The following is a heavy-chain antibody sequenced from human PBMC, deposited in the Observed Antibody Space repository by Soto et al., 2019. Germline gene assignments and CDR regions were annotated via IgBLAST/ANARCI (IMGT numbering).Heavy chain of an antibody. CDR1: GGTFSSYA. D-gene: IGHD3-10*01. Sequence: ASVKVSCKASGGTFSSYAISWVRQAPGQGLEWMGGIIPIFGTANYAQKFQGRVTITADESTSTAYMELSSLRSEDTAVYYCATYYYGSGSCYYYYYMDVWGKGTTVTVSS. CDR3: ATYYYGSGSCYYYYYMDV. J-gene: IGHJ6*03. V-gene: IGHV1-69*13. CDR2: IIPIFGTA.